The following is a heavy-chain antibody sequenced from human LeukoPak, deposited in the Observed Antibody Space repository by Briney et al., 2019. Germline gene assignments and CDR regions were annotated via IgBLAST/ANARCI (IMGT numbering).Heavy chain of an antibody. V-gene: IGHV3-11*01. CDR1: GFTFSDYY. CDR2: ISNIGYSM. D-gene: IGHD3-9*01. Sequence: GGSLRLSCAASGFTFSDYYMSWVRQAPGKGLEWLAYISNIGYSMYYADSVKDRSTISRDNDQRSVDLQLNSLTADDTAVYFCPRGHAIRYFDLWGQGSLVTVSS. J-gene: IGHJ4*02. CDR3: PRGHAIRYFDL.